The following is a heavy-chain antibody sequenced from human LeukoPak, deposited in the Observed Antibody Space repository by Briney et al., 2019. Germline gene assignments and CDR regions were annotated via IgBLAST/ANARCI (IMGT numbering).Heavy chain of an antibody. CDR2: INRNGGST. D-gene: IGHD3-22*01. CDR3: ARDLFADYYDSSGYHAD. Sequence: GGSLRLSCAASGFTFDDYGMSWVRQAPGKGLEWVSGINRNGGSTGYADSVKGRFTISRDNAKNSLYLQMNSLRAEDTALYYCARDLFADYYDSSGYHADWGQGTLVTVSS. V-gene: IGHV3-20*04. J-gene: IGHJ4*02. CDR1: GFTFDDYG.